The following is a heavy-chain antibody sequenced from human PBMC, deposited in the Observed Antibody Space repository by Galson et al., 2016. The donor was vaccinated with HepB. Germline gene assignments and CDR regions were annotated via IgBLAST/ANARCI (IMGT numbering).Heavy chain of an antibody. V-gene: IGHV5-51*01. D-gene: IGHD2-15*01. Sequence: QSGAEVKKSGESLKISCKGSGYSFTTYWIGWVRQMPGKGLEWVGIIYPDNSDTRYSPSFQGQVTISADKSISTAFLQWSGLKASDTAMYYCAVGFRCCSGGGCGGGMAVWGQGTTVTVSS. CDR2: IYPDNSDT. CDR1: GYSFTTYW. J-gene: IGHJ6*02. CDR3: AVGFRCCSGGGCGGGMAV.